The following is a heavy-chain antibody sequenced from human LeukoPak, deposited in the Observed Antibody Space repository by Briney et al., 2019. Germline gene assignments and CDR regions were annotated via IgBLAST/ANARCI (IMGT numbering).Heavy chain of an antibody. V-gene: IGHV1-2*02. D-gene: IGHD4-23*01. Sequence: ASVKVSCKASGYTFIGYYIHWVGQAPGQGLEWMGWINPKSGDTNYAQKFQGRVTMTRDTSINTAYMDLSRLRSDDTAVYYCAREDYGGNTGSLDYWGQGTLVTVSA. CDR3: AREDYGGNTGSLDY. CDR1: GYTFIGYY. J-gene: IGHJ4*02. CDR2: INPKSGDT.